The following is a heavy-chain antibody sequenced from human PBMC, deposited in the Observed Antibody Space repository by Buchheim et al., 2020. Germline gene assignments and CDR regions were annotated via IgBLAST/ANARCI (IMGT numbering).Heavy chain of an antibody. CDR3: AKDIAMVLDYYYGMDV. CDR2: ISYDGSNK. Sequence: QVQLVESGGGVVQPGRSLRLSCAASGFTFSSYGMHWVRQAPGKGLEWVAVISYDGSNKYYADSVKGRFTISRDNSKNTLYLQMNSLRAEDTAVYYCAKDIAMVLDYYYGMDVWGQGTT. D-gene: IGHD5-18*01. V-gene: IGHV3-30*18. CDR1: GFTFSSYG. J-gene: IGHJ6*02.